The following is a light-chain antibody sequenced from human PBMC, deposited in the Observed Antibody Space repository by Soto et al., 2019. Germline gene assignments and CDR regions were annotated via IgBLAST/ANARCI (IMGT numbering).Light chain of an antibody. CDR1: SGHNSYA. CDR3: QTWSTDIRV. J-gene: IGLJ3*02. V-gene: IGLV4-69*01. CDR2: LNSDDSH. Sequence: LVLTQPPSASASLGASVKLTCTLSSGHNSYAIAWHQQQPEKGPRYLMKLNSDDSHSKGDGIPDRFSGSSSGAERYLTISSLQSEDEADYYCQTWSTDIRVFGGGTKVTVL.